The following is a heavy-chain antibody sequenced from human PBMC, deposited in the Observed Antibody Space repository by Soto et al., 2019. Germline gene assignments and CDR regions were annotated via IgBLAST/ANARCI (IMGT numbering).Heavy chain of an antibody. V-gene: IGHV1-18*01. J-gene: IGHJ6*02. CDR2: ISAYNGNT. D-gene: IGHD3-16*02. Sequence: RASVKVSCKASGYTFTSYGISWVRQAPGQGLEWMGWISAYNGNTNYAQKLQGRVTMTTDTSTSTAYMELRSLRPDDTAVYYCARGEVIQSISYFYYGMDVWGQGTTVTVSS. CDR1: GYTFTSYG. CDR3: ARGEVIQSISYFYYGMDV.